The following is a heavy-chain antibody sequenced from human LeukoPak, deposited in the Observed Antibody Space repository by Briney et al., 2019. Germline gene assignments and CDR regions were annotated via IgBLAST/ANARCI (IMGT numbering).Heavy chain of an antibody. CDR3: ARAADIVATKGFDY. J-gene: IGHJ4*02. D-gene: IGHD5-12*01. Sequence: ASVKVSCKASGYTFTGYYMHWVRRAPGQGLEWMGWINPNSGGTNYAQKFQGRVTMTRDTSISTAYMELSRLRSDDTAVYYCARAADIVATKGFDYWGQGTLATVSS. CDR1: GYTFTGYY. V-gene: IGHV1-2*02. CDR2: INPNSGGT.